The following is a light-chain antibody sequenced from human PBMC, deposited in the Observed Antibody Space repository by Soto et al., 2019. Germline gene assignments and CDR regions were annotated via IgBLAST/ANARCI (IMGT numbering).Light chain of an antibody. CDR3: MQATQAYT. J-gene: IGKJ2*01. V-gene: IGKV2-24*01. Sequence: DIVMTQTPLSSPVTLGQPASISCRSSQSLVHSDRNTYLSWLQQRPGQPPRLLIYMISNRFSGVPDRFSGSGAETDFTLKISRVEAEDVGVYYCMQATQAYTFGQGTKLEIK. CDR1: QSLVHSDRNTY. CDR2: MIS.